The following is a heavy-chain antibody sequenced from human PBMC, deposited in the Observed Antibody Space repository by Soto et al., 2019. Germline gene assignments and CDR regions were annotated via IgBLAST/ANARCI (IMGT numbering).Heavy chain of an antibody. V-gene: IGHV4-34*01. Sequence: PSETLSLTCAVYGGSFSGYYWSWIRQPPGKGLEWIGEINHSGSTNYNPSLKSRVTISVDTSKNQFSLKLSSVTAADTAVYYCARGLYGSGIPPWGQGTLVTVSS. CDR1: GGSFSGYY. D-gene: IGHD3-10*01. CDR3: ARGLYGSGIPP. J-gene: IGHJ5*02. CDR2: INHSGST.